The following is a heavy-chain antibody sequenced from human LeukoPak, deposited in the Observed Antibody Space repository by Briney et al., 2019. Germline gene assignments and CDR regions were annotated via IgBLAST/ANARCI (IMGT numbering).Heavy chain of an antibody. CDR2: ISNNGDKT. CDR3: VKDVAARPARGVTRFDP. J-gene: IGHJ5*02. D-gene: IGHD3-10*01. Sequence: AGGSLRLSCSASGFIFSNYAMDWVRQAPGKGLEYVSAISNNGDKTYYADSVKGRFTISRDNSKNTLYLQMSSLSVDDTAVYYCVKDVAARPARGVTRFDPWGQGTLVTVSS. V-gene: IGHV3-64D*09. CDR1: GFIFSNYA.